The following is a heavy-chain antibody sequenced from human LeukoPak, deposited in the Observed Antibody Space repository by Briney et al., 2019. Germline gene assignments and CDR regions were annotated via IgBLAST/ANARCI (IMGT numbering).Heavy chain of an antibody. D-gene: IGHD6-19*01. J-gene: IGHJ4*02. CDR2: INWKTGAT. V-gene: IGHV3-20*04. CDR1: GFTFSSYG. Sequence: GGTLRLSCAASGFTFSSYGMSWVRQAPGKGLEWVSGINWKTGATGYSDSVKGRFTISRDNAKNSLYLQMNSLRAEDTAVYYCAAYSSGWFHWGQGTLVTVSS. CDR3: AAYSSGWFH.